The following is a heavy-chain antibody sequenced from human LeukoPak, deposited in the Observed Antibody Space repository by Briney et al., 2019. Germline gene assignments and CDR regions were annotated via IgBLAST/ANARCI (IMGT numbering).Heavy chain of an antibody. Sequence: GGSLRLSCAASGFTFSSYGMHWVRQAPGKGLEWVSYISSSSSTIYYADSVKGRFTISRDNAKNSLYLQMNSLRAEDTAVYYCARVGDTVTRIFDYWGQGTLVTVSS. D-gene: IGHD4-17*01. J-gene: IGHJ4*02. CDR3: ARVGDTVTRIFDY. CDR1: GFTFSSYG. CDR2: ISSSSSTI. V-gene: IGHV3-48*04.